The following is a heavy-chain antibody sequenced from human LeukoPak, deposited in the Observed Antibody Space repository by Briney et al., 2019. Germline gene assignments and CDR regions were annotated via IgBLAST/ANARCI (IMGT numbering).Heavy chain of an antibody. Sequence: ASVKVSCKPSVYTLTSYGVRWVRQAPGQGLKWMGWISAYNGNTNYAQKLQGRVTMTSDTPTSTAYMELRSLRSDDTAVYYCARGDYGSGSYRYFDYWGQGTLVTVSS. CDR1: VYTLTSYG. CDR3: ARGDYGSGSYRYFDY. V-gene: IGHV1-18*01. J-gene: IGHJ4*02. D-gene: IGHD3-10*01. CDR2: ISAYNGNT.